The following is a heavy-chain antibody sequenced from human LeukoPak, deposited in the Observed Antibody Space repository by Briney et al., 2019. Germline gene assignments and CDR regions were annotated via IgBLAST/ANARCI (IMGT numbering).Heavy chain of an antibody. J-gene: IGHJ3*02. Sequence: SETLSLTCAVYGGSFSGYYWSWIRQPPGKGLEWIGEINHSGSTNYNPSLKSRVTISVDTSKNQFSLKLSSVTAADTAVYYCARAYYGDYGEGAFDIWGQGTMVTVSS. CDR3: ARAYYGDYGEGAFDI. CDR2: INHSGST. D-gene: IGHD4-17*01. V-gene: IGHV4-34*01. CDR1: GGSFSGYY.